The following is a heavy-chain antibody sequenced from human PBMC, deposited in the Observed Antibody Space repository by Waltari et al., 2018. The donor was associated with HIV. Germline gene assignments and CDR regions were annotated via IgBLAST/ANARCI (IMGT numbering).Heavy chain of an antibody. V-gene: IGHV4-59*01. J-gene: IGHJ4*02. CDR1: GGSFVTNF. Sequence: QVQLPESGPGLVKPSEPLSLMFTVSGGSFVTNFWSWILQPPRKGLEWIGYVVYSGTTNYNPSLKSRVTISVDTSKNQFSLNLRSVTAADTAVYYCASSRVAAGLDSWGQGTQVTVSS. CDR3: ASSRVAAGLDS. CDR2: VVYSGTT. D-gene: IGHD1-26*01.